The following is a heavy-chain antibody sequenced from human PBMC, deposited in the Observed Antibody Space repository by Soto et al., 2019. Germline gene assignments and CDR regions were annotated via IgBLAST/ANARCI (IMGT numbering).Heavy chain of an antibody. CDR2: ISGSGGST. Sequence: GGSLRLSCAASGFTFSSYAMSWVRQAPGKGLEWVSAISGSGGSTYYADSVKGRFTISRDNSKNTLCLQMNSLRAEDTAVYYCAKLTDKWLLSLGMDVWGQGTTVTVSS. CDR3: AKLTDKWLLSLGMDV. V-gene: IGHV3-23*01. D-gene: IGHD3-3*01. CDR1: GFTFSSYA. J-gene: IGHJ6*02.